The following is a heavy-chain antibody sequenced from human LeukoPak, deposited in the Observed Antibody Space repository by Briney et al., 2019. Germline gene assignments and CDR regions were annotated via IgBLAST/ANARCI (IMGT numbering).Heavy chain of an antibody. CDR1: GFTFSSYA. CDR2: ISGSGGST. J-gene: IGHJ5*02. Sequence: PGGSLRLSCAASGFTFSSYAMSWVRQAPGKGLEWVSAISGSGGSTYYADSMKGRFTISRDNSKNTLYLQMNSLRAEDTAVYYCAKDIGALYDYVWGSYRPTGWFDPWGQGTLVTVSS. CDR3: AKDIGALYDYVWGSYRPTGWFDP. D-gene: IGHD3-16*02. V-gene: IGHV3-23*01.